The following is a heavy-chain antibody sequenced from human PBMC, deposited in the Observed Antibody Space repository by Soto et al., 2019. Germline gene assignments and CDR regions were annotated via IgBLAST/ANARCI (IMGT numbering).Heavy chain of an antibody. Sequence: GGSLRLSCAASGFTFSGFSMNWVRQAPGKGLEWVSSVTSSPSSMFYADSVKGRFTISRDDAKDSLFLQMNSLRADDTAVYYCAREADFASSGYVLDYWGLGTLVTVS. J-gene: IGHJ4*02. CDR3: AREADFASSGYVLDY. CDR1: GFTFSGFS. V-gene: IGHV3-21*01. CDR2: VTSSPSSM. D-gene: IGHD3-22*01.